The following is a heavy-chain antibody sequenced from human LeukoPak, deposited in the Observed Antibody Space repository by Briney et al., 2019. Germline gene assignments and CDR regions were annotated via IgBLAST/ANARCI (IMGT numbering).Heavy chain of an antibody. Sequence: GGSLKLSCAASGFTFSGSAMHWVRQASGKGLEWVGRIRSKANSYATAYAASVKGRFTISRDDSKNTAYLQMNSLKTEDTAVYYCMELVRSYWGQGTLVTVSS. J-gene: IGHJ4*02. CDR2: IRSKANSYAT. CDR1: GFTFSGSA. V-gene: IGHV3-73*01. D-gene: IGHD6-13*01. CDR3: MELVRSY.